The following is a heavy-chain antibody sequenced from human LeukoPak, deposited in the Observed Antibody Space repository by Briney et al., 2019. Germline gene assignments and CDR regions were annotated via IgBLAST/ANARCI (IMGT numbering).Heavy chain of an antibody. Sequence: GGSLRLSCAASGFTFSSYSMNWVRQAPGKGLEWVSSISSSSSYIYYADSVKGRFTISRDNAKNSLYLQMNSLRAEDTALYYCAKSGIIQGYYFYYMDVWGKGTTVTISS. CDR3: AKSGIIQGYYFYYMDV. CDR2: ISSSSSYI. J-gene: IGHJ6*03. D-gene: IGHD5-18*01. V-gene: IGHV3-21*04. CDR1: GFTFSSYS.